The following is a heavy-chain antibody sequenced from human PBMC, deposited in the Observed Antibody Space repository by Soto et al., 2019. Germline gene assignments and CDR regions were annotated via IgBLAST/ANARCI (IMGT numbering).Heavy chain of an antibody. V-gene: IGHV3-33*01. Sequence: PGGSLRLSCAASGFTFSSYGMHWVRQAPGKGLEWVAVIWYDGSNKYYADSVKGRFTVSRDNSKNTLYLQMNSLRAEDTAVYYCARDELGVGYCTNGVCYTGGMDVWGQGTTVTVSS. CDR1: GFTFSSYG. CDR2: IWYDGSNK. D-gene: IGHD2-8*01. J-gene: IGHJ6*02. CDR3: ARDELGVGYCTNGVCYTGGMDV.